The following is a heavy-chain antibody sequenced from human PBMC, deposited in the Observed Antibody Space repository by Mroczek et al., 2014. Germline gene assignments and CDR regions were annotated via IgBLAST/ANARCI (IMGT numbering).Heavy chain of an antibody. J-gene: IGHJ1*01. CDR3: AKGGSYYDSSGYYRRAEYFQH. D-gene: IGHD3-22*01. Sequence: VQAGGVWGGLVQPGGSLRLSCAASGFTFSSYAMSWVRQAPGKGLEWVSAISGSGGSTYYADSVKGRFTISRDNSKNTLYLQMNSLRAEDTAVYYCAKGGSYYDSSGYYRRAEYFQHWGQGTLVTVSS. CDR2: ISGSGGST. V-gene: IGHV3-23*04. CDR1: GFTFSSYA.